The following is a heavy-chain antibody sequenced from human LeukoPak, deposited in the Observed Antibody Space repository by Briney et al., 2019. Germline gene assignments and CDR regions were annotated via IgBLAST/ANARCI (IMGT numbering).Heavy chain of an antibody. CDR3: ARDGAGSGSYYYYYMDV. D-gene: IGHD3-10*01. J-gene: IGHJ6*03. V-gene: IGHV1-46*01. CDR1: GYTFANYF. Sequence: ASVKVSCKASGYTFANYFMHWVRQAPGQGLEWMGIINSSGGTTKYAQGFQGRVTMTRDTSTSTVYMELSSLRSEDTAAYYCARDGAGSGSYYYYYMDVWGKGTTVTVSS. CDR2: INSSGGTT.